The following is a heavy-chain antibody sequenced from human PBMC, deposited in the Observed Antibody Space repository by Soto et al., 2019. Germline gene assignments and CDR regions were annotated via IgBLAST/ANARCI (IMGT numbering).Heavy chain of an antibody. CDR3: ARGNVVAIDY. V-gene: IGHV4-59*12. J-gene: IGHJ4*02. Sequence: SETLSLTCTVSGVSISSYYWSWIRQPPGKGLEWIGYIYHSGSTNYNPSLKSRVTISVDRSKNQFSLKLSSVTAADTAVYYCARGNVVAIDYWGQGTLVTVS. D-gene: IGHD2-21*01. CDR1: GVSISSYY. CDR2: IYHSGST.